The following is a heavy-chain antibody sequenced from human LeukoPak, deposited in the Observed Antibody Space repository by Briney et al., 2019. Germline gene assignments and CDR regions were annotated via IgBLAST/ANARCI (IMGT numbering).Heavy chain of an antibody. CDR3: ARGPIDYDSSGYPYYYYYGMDV. CDR2: MNPNSGNT. V-gene: IGHV1-8*01. J-gene: IGHJ6*02. D-gene: IGHD3-22*01. Sequence: ASVKVSCKASGYTFTSYDINWVRQATGQGLEWMGWMNPNSGNTGYAQKFQGRVTMTRNTSISTAYMELSSLRSEDTAVYYCARGPIDYDSSGYPYYYYYGMDVWGQGTTVTVSS. CDR1: GYTFTSYD.